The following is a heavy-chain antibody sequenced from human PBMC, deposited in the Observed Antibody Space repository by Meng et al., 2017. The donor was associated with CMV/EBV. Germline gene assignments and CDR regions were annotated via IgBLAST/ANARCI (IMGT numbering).Heavy chain of an antibody. CDR3: ARGGGFCSVAGCYGIDY. J-gene: IGHJ4*02. V-gene: IGHV3-30-3*01. CDR1: GFPFSPYT. D-gene: IGHD2-2*01. CDR2: ISSDGSNK. Sequence: GESLKISCAASGFPFSPYTIHWVRQAPGKGLEWVALISSDGSNKDYADSVKGRFTISRDNSKNTLPLQMNSLRTEDTAVYYCARGGGFCSVAGCYGIDYWGQGTVVTVSS.